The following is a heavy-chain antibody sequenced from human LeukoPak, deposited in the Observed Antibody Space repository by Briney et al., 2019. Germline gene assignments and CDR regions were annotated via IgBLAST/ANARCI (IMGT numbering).Heavy chain of an antibody. Sequence: PSETLSLTCTVSGGSISSSSYYWGWIRQPPGKGLEWIGSIYYSGSTYYNPSLKSRVTISVDTSKNQFSLKLSSVTAADTAVYYCARVIAAAGIPVGYFDYWGQGTLVTVSS. CDR1: GGSISSSSYY. CDR3: ARVIAAAGIPVGYFDY. D-gene: IGHD6-13*01. V-gene: IGHV4-39*01. CDR2: IYYSGST. J-gene: IGHJ4*02.